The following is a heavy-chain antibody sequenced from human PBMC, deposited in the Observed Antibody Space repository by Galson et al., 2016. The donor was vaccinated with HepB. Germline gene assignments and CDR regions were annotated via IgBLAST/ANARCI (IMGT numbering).Heavy chain of an antibody. Sequence: SLRLSCAASGFTFSGYAMTWVRQTPGKGPEWVSSISGDGITTYYADSVKGRFTISRDNSQNTLYLQMNSLRAEDTAVYYGFGAQSSPWGQGTLVTVSS. CDR3: FGAQSSP. V-gene: IGHV3-23*01. J-gene: IGHJ5*02. CDR1: GFTFSGYA. CDR2: ISGDGITT. D-gene: IGHD4/OR15-4a*01.